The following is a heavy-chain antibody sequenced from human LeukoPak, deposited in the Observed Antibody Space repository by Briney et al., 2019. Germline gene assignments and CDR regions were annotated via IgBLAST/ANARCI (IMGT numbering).Heavy chain of an antibody. Sequence: GGSLRLSCAASGFSFSNHGMHWVRQAPGKGLEWVAFLRFDGSNKYYADSVKGRFTISRDNSKNTLYLQMNSLRAEDTAVYYCARRAGAYSHPYDYWGQGTLVTVSS. CDR3: ARRAGAYSHPYDY. CDR1: GFSFSNHG. V-gene: IGHV3-30*02. CDR2: LRFDGSNK. D-gene: IGHD4/OR15-4a*01. J-gene: IGHJ4*02.